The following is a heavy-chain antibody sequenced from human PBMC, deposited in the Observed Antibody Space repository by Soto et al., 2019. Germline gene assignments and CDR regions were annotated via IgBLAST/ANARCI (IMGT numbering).Heavy chain of an antibody. D-gene: IGHD6-19*01. Sequence: GGSLRLSCAASGFTFSDYYMSWIRQAPGKGLEWVSYISSSGSTIYYADSVKGRFTISRDNAKNSLYLQMNSLRAEDSAVYYCARGVAVADLYYYYYYGMDVWGQGTTVTVSS. CDR2: ISSSGSTI. CDR1: GFTFSDYY. J-gene: IGHJ6*02. V-gene: IGHV3-11*01. CDR3: ARGVAVADLYYYYYYGMDV.